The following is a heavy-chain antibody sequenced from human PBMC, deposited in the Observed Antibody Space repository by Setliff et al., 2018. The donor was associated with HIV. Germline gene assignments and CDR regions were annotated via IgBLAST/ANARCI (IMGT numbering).Heavy chain of an antibody. Sequence: GGSLRLSCAASRFTFSSYSMHWVRQAPGKGLEWLGRIRTKTDGGTTDYAAPVKGRFTISRDDSKNTLYLQMNSLKTEDTAVYYCTTDLGGSYHGWNYWGQGTLVTVSS. CDR3: TTDLGGSYHGWNY. V-gene: IGHV3-15*01. CDR2: IRTKTDGGTT. J-gene: IGHJ4*02. D-gene: IGHD1-26*01. CDR1: RFTFSSYS.